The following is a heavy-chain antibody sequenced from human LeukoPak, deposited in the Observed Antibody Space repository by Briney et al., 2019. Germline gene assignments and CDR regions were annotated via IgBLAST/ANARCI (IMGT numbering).Heavy chain of an antibody. V-gene: IGHV3-30*18. CDR3: AKDALRMTTVAPFDY. Sequence: PGRSLRLSCAASGFTFSSYGMHWVRQAPGKGLEWVAVISYDGSNKYYADSVKGRFTISRDNSKSTLYLQMNSLRAEDTAVYYCAKDALRMTTVAPFDYWGQGTLVTVSS. D-gene: IGHD4-23*01. CDR1: GFTFSSYG. CDR2: ISYDGSNK. J-gene: IGHJ4*02.